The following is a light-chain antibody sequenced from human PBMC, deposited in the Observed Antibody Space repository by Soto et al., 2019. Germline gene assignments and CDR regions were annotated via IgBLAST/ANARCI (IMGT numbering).Light chain of an antibody. V-gene: IGLV1-40*01. J-gene: IGLJ1*01. Sequence: QSVLTQPPSASGTPGQRVTISCSGSSSNIGRDFVYWYQQVPGTAPKLLIYGNSNRPSGVPDRFSGSKSGTSASLAITGLQAEGEADYYCQSYDSSLSGYVFGTGTKLTVL. CDR2: GNS. CDR1: SSNIGRDF. CDR3: QSYDSSLSGYV.